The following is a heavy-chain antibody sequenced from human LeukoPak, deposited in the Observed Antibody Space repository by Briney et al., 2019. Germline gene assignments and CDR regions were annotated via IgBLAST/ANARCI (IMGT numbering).Heavy chain of an antibody. Sequence: KPSETLSLTCTVSGGSISSYYWNWIRQPPGKGLEWIGYIHYSGSTNYNPSLKSRVTTSVDTSKNQFSLKLSSVTAADTAVYHCARLPVPSSSRSWFDPWGQGTLVTVSS. V-gene: IGHV4-59*08. CDR2: IHYSGST. D-gene: IGHD6-13*01. CDR3: ARLPVPSSSRSWFDP. CDR1: GGSISSYY. J-gene: IGHJ5*02.